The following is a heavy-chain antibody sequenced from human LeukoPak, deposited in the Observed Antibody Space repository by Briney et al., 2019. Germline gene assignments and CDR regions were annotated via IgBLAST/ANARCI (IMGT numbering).Heavy chain of an antibody. CDR2: IRYDGSNK. CDR3: EKDQFSRYCSGGSCYEPLDY. V-gene: IGHV3-30*02. J-gene: IGHJ4*02. Sequence: GGSLRLSCAASGFTLSSYGMHWVRQAPGKGLEWVAFIRYDGSNKYYADSVKGRFTISRDNSKNTLYLQMNSLRAEDTAVYYGEKDQFSRYCSGGSCYEPLDYWGQGTLVTVSS. D-gene: IGHD2-15*01. CDR1: GFTLSSYG.